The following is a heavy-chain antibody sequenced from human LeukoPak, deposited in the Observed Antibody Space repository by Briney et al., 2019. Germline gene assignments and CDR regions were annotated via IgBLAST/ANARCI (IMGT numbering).Heavy chain of an antibody. D-gene: IGHD6-19*01. CDR1: GFTFSSYE. CDR3: ARDLSGWSLFDY. V-gene: IGHV3-48*03. CDR2: ISSSGSTI. J-gene: IGHJ4*02. Sequence: GGSLRLSCAASGFTFSSYEMNWVRQAPGKGLEWVSYISSSGSTIYYADSVKGRFTISRDNAKNSLYLQMNSLRAEDTAVYYCARDLSGWSLFDYWGQGTLVTVSS.